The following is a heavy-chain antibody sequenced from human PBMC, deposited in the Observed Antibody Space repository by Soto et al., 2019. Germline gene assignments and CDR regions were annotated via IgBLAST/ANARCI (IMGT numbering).Heavy chain of an antibody. J-gene: IGHJ4*02. CDR1: GGTFSSYT. CDR3: AREGYCSGGSCRGYYFDY. CDR2: IIPILGIA. D-gene: IGHD2-15*01. Sequence: SVKVSCKASGGTFSSYTISWVRQAPGQGLEWMGRIIPILGIANYAQKFQGRVTITADKSTSTAYMELSSLRSEDTAVYYCAREGYCSGGSCRGYYFDYWGQGTLVTVSS. V-gene: IGHV1-69*04.